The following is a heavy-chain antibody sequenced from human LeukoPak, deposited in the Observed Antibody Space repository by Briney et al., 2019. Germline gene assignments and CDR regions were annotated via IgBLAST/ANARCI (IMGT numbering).Heavy chain of an antibody. Sequence: NPGGSLRLSCAASGFTFSSYGMHWVRQAPGQGLEWMGWILPNSGGTHYAQKFQGRVSMTRDTSISTAYMELSRLTSDDTAVYYCARPNYDYRDSRLFDYWGQGTLVTVSS. CDR2: ILPNSGGT. V-gene: IGHV1-2*02. J-gene: IGHJ4*02. CDR1: GFTFSSYG. CDR3: ARPNYDYRDSRLFDY. D-gene: IGHD4-17*01.